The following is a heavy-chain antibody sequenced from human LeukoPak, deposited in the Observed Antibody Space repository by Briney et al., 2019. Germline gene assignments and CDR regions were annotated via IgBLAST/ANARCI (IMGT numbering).Heavy chain of an antibody. CDR2: ITPILGIA. CDR3: ARDREDYYDSSGLNWFDP. J-gene: IGHJ5*02. CDR1: GGTFSSYA. V-gene: IGHV1-69*04. Sequence: SVKVSCKASGGTFSSYAISWVRQAPGQGLEWMGRITPILGIANYAQKFQGRVTITADKSTSTAYMELSSLRSEDTAVYYCARDREDYYDSSGLNWFDPWGQGTLATVSS. D-gene: IGHD3-22*01.